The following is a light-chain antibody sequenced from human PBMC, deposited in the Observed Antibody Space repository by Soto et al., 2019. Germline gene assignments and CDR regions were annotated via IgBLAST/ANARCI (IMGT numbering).Light chain of an antibody. J-gene: IGKJ1*01. CDR2: GAS. CDR3: QQYGSSPGT. V-gene: IGKV3-20*01. Sequence: EIVLSQSPGTLSLSPGERATLSCRASQSVTNRYLAWYRQKPGQAPRLLIFGASIRDTGIPDRFSGSGSGTDFTLTISRLEPEDFAVYYCQQYGSSPGTFGQGTKVDNK. CDR1: QSVTNRY.